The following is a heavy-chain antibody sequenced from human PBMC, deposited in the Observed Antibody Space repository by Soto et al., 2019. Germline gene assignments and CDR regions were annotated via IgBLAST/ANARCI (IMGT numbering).Heavy chain of an antibody. V-gene: IGHV3-49*04. CDR1: GFTFGDYA. Sequence: GGSLRLSCTASGFTFGDYAMSWVRQAPGKGLEWVGFIRSKAYGGTTEYAASVKGRFTISRDDSKSIAYLQMNSLKTEDTAVYYCTRDWVGGFLPNWFDPWGQGTLVTVSS. J-gene: IGHJ5*02. D-gene: IGHD3-16*01. CDR3: TRDWVGGFLPNWFDP. CDR2: IRSKAYGGTT.